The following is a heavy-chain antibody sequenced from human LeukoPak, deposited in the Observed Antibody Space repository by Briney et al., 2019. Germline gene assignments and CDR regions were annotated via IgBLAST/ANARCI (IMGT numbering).Heavy chain of an antibody. CDR1: GFTFSSYG. D-gene: IGHD1-26*01. J-gene: IGHJ1*01. CDR2: IRYDGSNK. Sequence: PGGSLRLSCAASGFTFSSYGMHWVRQAPGKGLEWVAFIRYDGSNKYYADPVKGRFTISRDNFKNTLYVQMNSLGAEDTAVYYCVKDESGSYEPGYFQHWGQGTLVTVSS. V-gene: IGHV3-30*02. CDR3: VKDESGSYEPGYFQH.